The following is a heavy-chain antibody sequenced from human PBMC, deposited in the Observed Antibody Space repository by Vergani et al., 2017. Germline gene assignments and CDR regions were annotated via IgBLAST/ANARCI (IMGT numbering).Heavy chain of an antibody. CDR1: GGSFSGYY. D-gene: IGHD1-26*01. J-gene: IGHJ6*02. CDR3: ARRGVYYYYYYGMDV. CDR2: INHSGST. Sequence: QVQLQPWGAGLLKPSETLSLTCAVYGGSFSGYYWSWIRQPPGKGLEWIGEINHSGSTNYNPSLKSRVTISVDTSKNQFSLKLSSVTAADTAVYYCARRGVYYYYYYGMDVWGQGTTVTVSS. V-gene: IGHV4-34*01.